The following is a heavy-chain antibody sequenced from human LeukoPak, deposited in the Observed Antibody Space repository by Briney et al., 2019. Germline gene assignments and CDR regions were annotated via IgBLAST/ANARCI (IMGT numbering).Heavy chain of an antibody. CDR3: ARVQDYRQHAFDI. CDR1: GGSISSSSYY. D-gene: IGHD4-11*01. V-gene: IGHV4-39*07. Sequence: PSETLSLTCTVSGGSISSSSYYWGGIRQPPGKGLEWFGISYYSGSTYYNPYLKSRVTISVATSKIHFSLKLSSVTAADAAVYYCARVQDYRQHAFDIWGQGTMVTVSS. J-gene: IGHJ3*02. CDR2: SYYSGST.